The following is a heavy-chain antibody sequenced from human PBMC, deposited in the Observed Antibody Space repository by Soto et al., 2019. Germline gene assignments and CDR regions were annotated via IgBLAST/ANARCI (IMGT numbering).Heavy chain of an antibody. Sequence: EEQLLESGGALVVPGGSLRLSCAASGFAFSNYAMTWVRQAPGKGLEWVSSIRGNGDRTYYAESVKGRFTISRENSKSTLFPQKNSLRADDTAVYFCARAEVTAVFGFWGQGTLVTVSS. CDR2: IRGNGDRT. J-gene: IGHJ4*02. CDR3: ARAEVTAVFGF. D-gene: IGHD2-21*02. V-gene: IGHV3-23*01. CDR1: GFAFSNYA.